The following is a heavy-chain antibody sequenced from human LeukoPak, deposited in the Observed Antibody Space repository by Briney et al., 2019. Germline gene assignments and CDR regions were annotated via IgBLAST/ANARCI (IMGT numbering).Heavy chain of an antibody. CDR3: ARGGGSSLYYYYYMDV. CDR1: GGSISSSSYY. J-gene: IGHJ6*03. D-gene: IGHD6-13*01. V-gene: IGHV4-39*07. CDR2: IYYSGST. Sequence: PSETLSLTCTVSGGSISSSSYYWGWIRQPPGKGLEWIGSIYYSGSTYYNPSLKSRVTISVDTSKNQFSLKLSSVTAADTAVYYCARGGGSSLYYYYYMDVWGKGTTVTVSS.